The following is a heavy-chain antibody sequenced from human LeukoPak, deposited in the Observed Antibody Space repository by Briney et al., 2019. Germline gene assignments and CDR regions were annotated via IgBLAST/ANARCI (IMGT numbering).Heavy chain of an antibody. CDR2: VNPNDGST. CDR3: ARESFTYAFDI. V-gene: IGHV1-46*01. CDR1: GYTFINYY. J-gene: IGHJ3*02. D-gene: IGHD3-16*02. Sequence: ASVKVSCKASGYTFINYYMHWVRQAPGQGLEWMGIVNPNDGSTSYAQKFQGRVTMTRETSTSTVYMELNSLRSEDTAVYYCARESFTYAFDIWGQGTMVTVSS.